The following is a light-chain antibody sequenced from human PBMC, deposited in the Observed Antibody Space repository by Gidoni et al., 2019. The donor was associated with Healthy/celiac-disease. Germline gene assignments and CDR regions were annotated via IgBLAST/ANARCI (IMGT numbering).Light chain of an antibody. CDR2: GKN. J-gene: IGLJ2*01. V-gene: IGLV3-19*01. Sequence: SSELTQDPAVSVALGQTVRITCQGDSLRSYYASWYQQKPGQAPVFVIYGKNNRPSGIADRFSGSSSGNTASLTITGAQAEDEADYYCNSRDSSGNHQVFGGGTKLTVL. CDR3: NSRDSSGNHQV. CDR1: SLRSYY.